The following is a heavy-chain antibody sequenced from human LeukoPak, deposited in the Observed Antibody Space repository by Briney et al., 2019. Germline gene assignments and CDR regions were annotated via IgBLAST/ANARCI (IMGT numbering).Heavy chain of an antibody. CDR1: GGSFIGYD. CDR3: ASLARGGNWFDP. V-gene: IGHV4-34*01. Sequence: SETLSLTCAVYGGSFIGYDWTWIRQPQGKGLEWIGEINHSGGTNYNPSLKSRVTISVDTSKNQFSLKLSSVTAADTAVYYCASLARGGNWFDPWGQGTLVTVSS. J-gene: IGHJ5*02. D-gene: IGHD6-6*01. CDR2: INHSGGT.